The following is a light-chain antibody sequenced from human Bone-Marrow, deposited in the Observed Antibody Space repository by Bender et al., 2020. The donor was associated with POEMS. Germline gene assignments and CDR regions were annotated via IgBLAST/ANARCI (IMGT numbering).Light chain of an antibody. V-gene: IGLV2-23*02. J-gene: IGLJ1*01. CDR1: SSDVGGYNH. Sequence: QSALTQPPSVSGSPGQSVTIYCAGTSSDVGGYNHVSWYQQHPGKAPKLMIYDVSNRPSGVSNRFSGSKSGNTASLTISGLQAEDEADYYCCSYADSSTLVLGTGTKVTVL. CDR3: CSYADSSTLV. CDR2: DVS.